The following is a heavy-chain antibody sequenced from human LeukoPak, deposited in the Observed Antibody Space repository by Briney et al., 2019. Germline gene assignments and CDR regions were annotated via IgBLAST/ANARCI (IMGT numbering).Heavy chain of an antibody. CDR2: INPSGGST. J-gene: IGHJ4*02. CDR1: GYTFTSYY. D-gene: IGHD5-12*01. V-gene: IGHV1-46*01. CDR3: AMYGGYPEFDY. Sequence: ASVKVSCKTSGYTFTSYYMHWVRQAPGQGLEWMGIINPSGGSTSYAQKFQGRVTMTRDTSTSTVYMELSSLRSEDTAVYYCAMYGGYPEFDYWGQGTLVTVSS.